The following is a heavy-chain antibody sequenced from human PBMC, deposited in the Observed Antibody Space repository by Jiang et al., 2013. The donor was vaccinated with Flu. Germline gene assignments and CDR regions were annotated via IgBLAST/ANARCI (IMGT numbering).Heavy chain of an antibody. Sequence: LLKPSETLSLTCTVSGGSIGSYYWSWIRQPPGKGLEWIGEINHSGSTNYNPSLKSRVTISVDTSKNQFSLKLSSVTAADTAVYYCASSTYYDFWSYYYYGMDVWGQGTTVTVSS. J-gene: IGHJ6*02. CDR3: ASSTYYDFWSYYYYGMDV. CDR2: INHSGST. CDR1: GGSIGSYY. V-gene: IGHV4-34*01. D-gene: IGHD3-3*01.